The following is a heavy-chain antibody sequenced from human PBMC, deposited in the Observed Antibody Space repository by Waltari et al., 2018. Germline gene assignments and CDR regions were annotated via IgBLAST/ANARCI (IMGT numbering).Heavy chain of an antibody. Sequence: QVQLVESGGGLVKPGGSLRLSCAASGFTFSDYYMSWIRQAPGKGLEWVSYISSSGITYYTDSVKGRFTISRDNSKNTLYLQMNSLRAEDTAVYYCATNYRFFDKWGQGALVTVSS. D-gene: IGHD3-10*01. V-gene: IGHV3-11*01. J-gene: IGHJ4*02. CDR1: GFTFSDYY. CDR3: ATNYRFFDK. CDR2: ISSSGIT.